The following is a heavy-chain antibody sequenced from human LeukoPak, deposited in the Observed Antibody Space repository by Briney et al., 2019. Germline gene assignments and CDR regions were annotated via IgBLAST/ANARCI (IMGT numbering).Heavy chain of an antibody. CDR2: ISSSSSYI. V-gene: IGHV3-21*01. Sequence: GGSLRLSCAASRFTFSSYSMNWVRQAPGKGLEWVSSISSSSSYIYYADSVKGRFTISRDNDKNTLYLQVSSLRAEDTAVYYCARSTTHSYYYYMDVWGKGTTVTISS. CDR3: ARSTTHSYYYYMDV. J-gene: IGHJ6*03. CDR1: RFTFSSYS. D-gene: IGHD1-1*01.